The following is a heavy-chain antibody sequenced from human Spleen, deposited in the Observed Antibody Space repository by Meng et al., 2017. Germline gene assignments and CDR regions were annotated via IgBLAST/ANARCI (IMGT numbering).Heavy chain of an antibody. CDR3: ARVWATRQVVLDY. CDR1: GYPFTAYY. V-gene: IGHV1-2*06. Sequence: QVQLGQSGAGVKGPGASVKVSCQPSGYPFTAYYIHWVRQAPGQGLEWMGHIIPNSGDTLYAPKFQGRVSMTADTSIGTAYVELSGLRSDDTAMYYCARVWATRQVVLDYWGQGTLVTVSS. D-gene: IGHD5-12*01. CDR2: IIPNSGDT. J-gene: IGHJ4*02.